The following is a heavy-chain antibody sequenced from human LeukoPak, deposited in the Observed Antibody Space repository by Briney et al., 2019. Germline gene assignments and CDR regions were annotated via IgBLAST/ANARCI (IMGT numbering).Heavy chain of an antibody. Sequence: GGSLRLSCAASGFTFSSYAMSWVRQAPGKGLEWVSTLSGSGGNTYYADSVKGRVTISRDNSKNTLYLQMNSLRAEDTAVYHRAKGFYYYVSADSFDYGGQGPLVTVPS. CDR2: LSGSGGNT. CDR3: AKGFYYYVSADSFDY. J-gene: IGHJ4*02. V-gene: IGHV3-23*01. CDR1: GFTFSSYA. D-gene: IGHD3-10*02.